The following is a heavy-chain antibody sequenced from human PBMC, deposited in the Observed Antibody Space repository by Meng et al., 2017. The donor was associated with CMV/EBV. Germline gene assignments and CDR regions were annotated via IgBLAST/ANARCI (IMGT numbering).Heavy chain of an antibody. D-gene: IGHD4-17*01. CDR2: IYTSGST. J-gene: IGHJ4*02. Sequence: VRLQESGPGLVKPSETLSLPCTASGGSISSDYWSWIRQPAGKGLEWIGRIYTSGSTNYNPSLKSRVTMSVDTSKNQFSLKLSSVTAADTAVYYCARGPEVDYGDYVGLDYWGQGTLVTVSS. CDR1: GGSISSDY. V-gene: IGHV4-4*07. CDR3: ARGPEVDYGDYVGLDY.